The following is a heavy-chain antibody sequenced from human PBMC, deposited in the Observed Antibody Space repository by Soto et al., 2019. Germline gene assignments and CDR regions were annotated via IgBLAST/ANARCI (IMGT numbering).Heavy chain of an antibody. Sequence: EERLVQSGGGLVQPGGSLRLSCAAYGFSVGGNYMSWVRQAPGKVLELVSLIYSGGNPFYAVSMKGRFTLSRDNSNHMLELQMNRLSDENSAVYYCARGRNSDLWGQGTLGIVSS. CDR2: IYSGGNP. D-gene: IGHD3-3*01. CDR1: GFSVGGNY. V-gene: IGHV3-53*01. J-gene: IGHJ4*02. CDR3: ARGRNSDL.